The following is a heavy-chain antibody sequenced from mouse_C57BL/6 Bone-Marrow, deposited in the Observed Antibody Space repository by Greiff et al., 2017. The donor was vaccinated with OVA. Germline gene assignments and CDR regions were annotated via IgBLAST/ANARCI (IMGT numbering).Heavy chain of an antibody. Sequence: VQLQQPGAELVKPGASVKMSCKASGYTFTSYWITWVKQRPGQGLEWIGDIYPGSGSTNYNEKFKSKATLTVDTSSSTAYMQLSSLTSEDSAVYYCARGGYYGSYWYFDVWGTGTTVTVSS. D-gene: IGHD1-1*01. J-gene: IGHJ1*03. CDR2: IYPGSGST. CDR3: ARGGYYGSYWYFDV. CDR1: GYTFTSYW. V-gene: IGHV1-55*01.